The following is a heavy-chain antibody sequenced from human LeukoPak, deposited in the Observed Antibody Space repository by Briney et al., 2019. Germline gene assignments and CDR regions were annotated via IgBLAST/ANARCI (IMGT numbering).Heavy chain of an antibody. V-gene: IGHV4-39*01. CDR2: VSYSGSP. Sequence: SETLSLTCTVSGGSITTSRYYWGWIRQPPGKGLEWIGSVSYSGSPYHNPSLESRITISVDTSKNQFSLKATSVTAADTAIYYCASVSQLQNAFDIWGHGTMVTVSS. CDR3: ASVSQLQNAFDI. CDR1: GGSITTSRYY. D-gene: IGHD1-7*01. J-gene: IGHJ3*02.